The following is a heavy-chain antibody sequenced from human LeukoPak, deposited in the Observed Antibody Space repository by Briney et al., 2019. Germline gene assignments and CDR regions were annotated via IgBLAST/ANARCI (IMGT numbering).Heavy chain of an antibody. CDR3: ARGESTVDAFDI. CDR2: IYSGGST. D-gene: IGHD3-16*01. J-gene: IGHJ3*02. Sequence: GGSLRLSCAASGFTFHSYWMHWVRQAPGKGLVWVSVIYSGGSTYYADSVKGRFTISRDNSKNTLYLQMNSLRAEDTAVYYCARGESTVDAFDIWGQGTMVTVSS. CDR1: GFTFHSYW. V-gene: IGHV3-53*01.